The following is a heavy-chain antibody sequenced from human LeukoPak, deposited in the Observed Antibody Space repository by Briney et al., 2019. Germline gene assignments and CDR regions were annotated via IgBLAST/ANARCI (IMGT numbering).Heavy chain of an antibody. CDR1: GFTFSAYA. CDR3: AKDRGLVGATPSNFDY. J-gene: IGHJ4*02. D-gene: IGHD1-26*01. V-gene: IGHV3-23*01. Sequence: PGGSLRLSCEASGFTFSAYAMTWVRQAPGKGLEWVSSIGSDNKPHYSESVKGRFAISRDNSKNTLFLQLHNLRVEDTALYYCAKDRGLVGATPSNFDYWGQGTLVTVSS. CDR2: IGSDNKP.